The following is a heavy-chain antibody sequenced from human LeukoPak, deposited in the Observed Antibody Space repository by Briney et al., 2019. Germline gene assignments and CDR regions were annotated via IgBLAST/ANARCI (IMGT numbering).Heavy chain of an antibody. CDR3: ARGGGPLQSFDY. J-gene: IGHJ4*02. V-gene: IGHV4-38-2*02. D-gene: IGHD4-11*01. Sequence: SGTLSLTCTVSGYSISSGYYWGWIRQPPGKGLEWIGSIYHSGSTYYNPSLKSRVTISVDTSKNQFSLKLSSVTAADTAVYYCARGGGPLQSFDYWGQGTLVTVSS. CDR2: IYHSGST. CDR1: GYSISSGYY.